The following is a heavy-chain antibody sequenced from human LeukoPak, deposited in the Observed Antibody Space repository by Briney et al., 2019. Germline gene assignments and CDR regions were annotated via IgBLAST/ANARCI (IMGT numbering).Heavy chain of an antibody. D-gene: IGHD3-22*01. CDR3: AREEIFAYDSSGFFDY. CDR1: GGSISSSSYY. Sequence: PSETLSLTCTVSGGSISSSSYYWGWIRQPPGKGLEWIGSTYYSGSTNYNPSLKSRVTMSVDTSKNQFSLKLSSVTAADTAVYYCAREEIFAYDSSGFFDYWGQGTLVTVSS. V-gene: IGHV4-39*07. CDR2: TYYSGST. J-gene: IGHJ4*02.